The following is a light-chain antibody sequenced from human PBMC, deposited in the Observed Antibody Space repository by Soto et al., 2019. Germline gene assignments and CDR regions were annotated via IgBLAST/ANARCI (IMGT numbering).Light chain of an antibody. V-gene: IGKV3D-20*02. Sequence: EIVLTQSPDTLSLSPGERVTLSCRASQRVSNSYLVWYQQKPGQTPRLLIYDSSTRATGIPDRFSGSGSGTDFTLTISSLEPEDFAVYYCQQRSNWPPWTFGQGTKVDIK. CDR3: QQRSNWPPWT. J-gene: IGKJ1*01. CDR2: DSS. CDR1: QRVSNSY.